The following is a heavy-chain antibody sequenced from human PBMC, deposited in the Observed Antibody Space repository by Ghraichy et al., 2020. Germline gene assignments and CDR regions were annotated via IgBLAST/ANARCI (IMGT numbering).Heavy chain of an antibody. CDR2: IYYSGST. V-gene: IGHV4-31*03. Sequence: SLNISCTVSGGSISSGGYYWSWIRQHPGKGLEWIGYIYYSGSTYYNPSLKSRVTISVDTSKNQFSLKLSSVTAADTAVYYCAREGEYGDYDSLGYWGQGTLVTVSS. CDR3: AREGEYGDYDSLGY. J-gene: IGHJ4*02. CDR1: GGSISSGGYY. D-gene: IGHD4-17*01.